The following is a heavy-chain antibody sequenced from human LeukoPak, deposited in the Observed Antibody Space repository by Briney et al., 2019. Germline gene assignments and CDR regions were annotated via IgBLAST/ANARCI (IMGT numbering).Heavy chain of an antibody. D-gene: IGHD6-19*01. CDR2: IYTSVST. J-gene: IGHJ4*02. CDR3: ASGWVPYYFDY. V-gene: IGHV4-61*02. Sequence: EWIGRIYTSVSTNYNPSLKSRVTISVDTSKNQFSLRLSSATAADTAVYYCASGWVPYYFDYWGQGTLVTVSS.